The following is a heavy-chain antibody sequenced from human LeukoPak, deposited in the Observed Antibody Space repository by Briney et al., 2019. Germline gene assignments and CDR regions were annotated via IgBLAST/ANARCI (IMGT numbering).Heavy chain of an antibody. Sequence: SETLSLTCTVSGGSISSSSYYWGWIRQPPGKGLEWIGSIYYSGSTNYNPSLKSRVTISVDTSKNQFSLKLSSVTAADTAVYYCARKRGIAVAGRFDYWGQGTLVTVSS. CDR3: ARKRGIAVAGRFDY. V-gene: IGHV4-39*07. CDR2: IYYSGST. J-gene: IGHJ4*02. D-gene: IGHD6-19*01. CDR1: GGSISSSSYY.